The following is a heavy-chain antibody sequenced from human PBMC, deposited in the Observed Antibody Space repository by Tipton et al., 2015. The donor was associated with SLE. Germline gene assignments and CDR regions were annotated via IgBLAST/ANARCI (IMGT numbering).Heavy chain of an antibody. CDR2: LSYSGNA. Sequence: TLSLTCTVSGGSISSSSYFWAWIRQPPGKGLEWIGSLSYSGNAYYSPSLKSRVTISLGTSKNDFSLKLSSVTAADTAVYYCARRREFWSGGEFYYGLDVWGQGSTVSVSS. V-gene: IGHV4-39*07. J-gene: IGHJ6*02. CDR1: GGSISSSSYF. D-gene: IGHD3-3*01. CDR3: ARRREFWSGGEFYYGLDV.